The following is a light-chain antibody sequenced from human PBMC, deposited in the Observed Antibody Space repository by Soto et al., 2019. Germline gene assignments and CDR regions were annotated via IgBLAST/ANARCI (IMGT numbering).Light chain of an antibody. CDR3: SSYTSSRYV. Sequence: QSVLTQPASASGSPGQSITISCTGTSSDVGGYNYVSWYQQHPGKAPKLMIYEVSNRPLGVSNRFSGSKSGNTASLTTSGLQAEDEADYYCSSYTSSRYV. V-gene: IGLV2-14*01. J-gene: IGLJ1*01. CDR1: SSDVGGYNY. CDR2: EVS.